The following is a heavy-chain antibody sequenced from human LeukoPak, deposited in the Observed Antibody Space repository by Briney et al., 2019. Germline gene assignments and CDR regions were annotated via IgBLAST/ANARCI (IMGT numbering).Heavy chain of an antibody. CDR3: ARDQPYSSGWSDAFDI. D-gene: IGHD6-19*01. J-gene: IGHJ3*02. Sequence: GGSLRLSCAASGFTFSSYWMSWVRQAPGKGLEWVANIKRDGSEKYYVDSVKGRFTISRDNAKNSLYLQMNSLRAEDTAVYYCARDQPYSSGWSDAFDIWGQGTMVTVSS. CDR1: GFTFSSYW. V-gene: IGHV3-7*04. CDR2: IKRDGSEK.